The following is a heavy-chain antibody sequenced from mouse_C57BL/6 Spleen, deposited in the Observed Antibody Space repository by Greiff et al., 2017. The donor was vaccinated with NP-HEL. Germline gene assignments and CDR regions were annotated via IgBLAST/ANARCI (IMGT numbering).Heavy chain of an antibody. D-gene: IGHD1-1*01. CDR1: GFNIKDYY. CDR2: IDPEDGDT. J-gene: IGHJ1*03. Sequence: VQLQQSGAELVRPGASVKLSCTASGFNIKDYYLHWVKQRPEQGLEWIGRIDPEDGDTEYAPKFQGKATMTADTSSNTAYLQLSSLTSEDTAVYYCTRLWYGSSYDWYFDVWGTGTTVTVSS. CDR3: TRLWYGSSYDWYFDV. V-gene: IGHV14-1*01.